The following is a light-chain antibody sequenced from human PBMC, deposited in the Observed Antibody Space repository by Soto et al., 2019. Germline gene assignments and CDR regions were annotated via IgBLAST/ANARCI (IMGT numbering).Light chain of an antibody. V-gene: IGKV3D-15*01. Sequence: VLTQSPGTLSLTSGERATLSCRASQSISGTYLAWYQQKPGQSPRLLIYSASTRAPGIPDRFSGSGSGTEFTLTISSLQSEDFTVYYCQEYNDWPLFTFGPGTRVDFK. CDR3: QEYNDWPLFT. CDR1: QSISGTY. CDR2: SAS. J-gene: IGKJ3*01.